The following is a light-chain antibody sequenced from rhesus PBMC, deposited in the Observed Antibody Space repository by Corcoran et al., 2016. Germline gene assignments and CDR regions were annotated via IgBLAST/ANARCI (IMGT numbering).Light chain of an antibody. Sequence: DIQLTQSPSSLSASVGDRVTITCRASQGISSYLAWYQQKSGKTPKLLIYDESNLQSGVPSRFSGTGSGTEFTLTVSSLQPEDFAIYYCQQHNSYPPSFGQGTKVEIK. CDR3: QQHNSYPPS. CDR2: DES. CDR1: QGISSY. J-gene: IGKJ2*01. V-gene: IGKV1-38*01.